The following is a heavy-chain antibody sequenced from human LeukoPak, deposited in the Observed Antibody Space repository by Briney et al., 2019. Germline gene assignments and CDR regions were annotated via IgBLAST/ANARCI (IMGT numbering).Heavy chain of an antibody. CDR1: GGTFSSYA. J-gene: IGHJ4*02. D-gene: IGHD5-18*01. CDR2: IIPILGIA. V-gene: IGHV1-69*04. CDR3: ARVGGDTAMAFDY. Sequence: ASVNVSCKASGGTFSSYAISWVRQAPGQGLEWMGRIIPILGIANYAQKFQGRVTITADKSTSTDYMELSSLRSEDTAVYYCARVGGDTAMAFDYWGQGTLVTVSS.